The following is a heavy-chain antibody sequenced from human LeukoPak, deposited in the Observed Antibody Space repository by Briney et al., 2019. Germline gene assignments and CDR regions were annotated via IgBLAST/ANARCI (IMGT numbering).Heavy chain of an antibody. CDR2: ISSSSSYI. CDR3: AGPISGYTS. D-gene: IGHD3-22*01. CDR1: GFTFSSYS. V-gene: IGHV3-21*01. Sequence: GGSLRLSCAASGFTFSSYSMNWVRQAPGKGLEWVSSISSSSSYIYYADSVKGRFTISRDNAKNSQYLQMNSLRAEDTAVYYCAGPISGYTSWGQGTLVTVSS. J-gene: IGHJ4*02.